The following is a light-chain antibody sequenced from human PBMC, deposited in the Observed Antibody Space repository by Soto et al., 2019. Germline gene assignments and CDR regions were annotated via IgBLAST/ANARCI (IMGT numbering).Light chain of an antibody. CDR2: GAS. V-gene: IGKV3-20*01. J-gene: IGKJ4*01. Sequence: EIVLTQSPGTLSLSPGERATLSCRASQSVSSSYLAWYQQKPGQAPRLLIYGASSRATGIPDRFSGSGAGKDFTLTISILEPEDFAVYYCQQYGSSPLTFGGGTKVEIK. CDR3: QQYGSSPLT. CDR1: QSVSSSY.